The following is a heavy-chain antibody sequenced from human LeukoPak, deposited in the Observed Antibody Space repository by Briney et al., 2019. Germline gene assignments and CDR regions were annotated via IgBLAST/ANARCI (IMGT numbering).Heavy chain of an antibody. J-gene: IGHJ4*02. CDR3: ARDPTASIVVVPAAIFDY. D-gene: IGHD2-2*01. CDR2: INPNSGGT. CDR1: GYTFTSYY. V-gene: IGHV1-2*04. Sequence: GASVKVSCKASGYTFTSYYMHWVRQAPGQGLEWMGWINPNSGGTNYAQKFQGWVTMTRDTSISTAYMELSRLRSDDTAVYYCARDPTASIVVVPAAIFDYWGQGTLVTVSS.